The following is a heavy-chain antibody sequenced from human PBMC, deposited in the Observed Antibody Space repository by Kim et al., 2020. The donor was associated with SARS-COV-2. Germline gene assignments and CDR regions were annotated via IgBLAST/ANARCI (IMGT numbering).Heavy chain of an antibody. CDR2: MNPNSGNT. J-gene: IGHJ4*02. CDR3: ARAEASATKYNWNPIDY. CDR1: GYTFTSYD. D-gene: IGHD1-20*01. V-gene: IGHV1-8*01. Sequence: ASVKVSCKASGYTFTSYDINWVRQATGQGLEWMGWMNPNSGNTGYAQKFQGRVTMTRNTSISTAYMELSSLRSEDTAVYYCARAEASATKYNWNPIDYWGQGTLVTVSS.